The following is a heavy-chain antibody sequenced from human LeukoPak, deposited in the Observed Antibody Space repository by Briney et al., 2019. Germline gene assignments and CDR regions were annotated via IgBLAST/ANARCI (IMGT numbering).Heavy chain of an antibody. J-gene: IGHJ4*02. CDR2: INHSGST. CDR3: ARQSMGAPNLIDF. D-gene: IGHD1-26*01. CDR1: GGSFSGYY. V-gene: IGHV4-34*01. Sequence: PSETLSLTCAVYGGSFSGYYWSWIRQPPGKGLEWIGEINHSGSTNYNPSLKSRVTISVDTSKNQFSLKLTSATAADTAVYYCARQSMGAPNLIDFWGQGTLVTVSS.